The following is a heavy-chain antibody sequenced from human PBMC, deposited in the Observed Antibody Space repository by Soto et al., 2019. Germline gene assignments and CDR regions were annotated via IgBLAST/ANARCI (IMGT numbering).Heavy chain of an antibody. CDR2: ISNDGSIT. D-gene: IGHD2-2*01. V-gene: IGHV3-74*01. J-gene: IGHJ5*02. Sequence: GGSLRLSCAASGVNVSSNYMSWVRQAPGTGLVWVSRISNDGSITNYADSVKGRFTISRDNSKNTLYLQMNSLRAEDTAVYYCAKEKISTSCCNWFDPWGQGTLVTVSS. CDR3: AKEKISTSCCNWFDP. CDR1: GVNVSSNY.